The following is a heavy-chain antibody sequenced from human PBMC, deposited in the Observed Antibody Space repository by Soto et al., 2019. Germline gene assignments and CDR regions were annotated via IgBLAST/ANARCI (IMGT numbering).Heavy chain of an antibody. D-gene: IGHD2-2*02. Sequence: QVQLVQSGAEVKKPGSSVKVSCKASGGTFSSYAISWVRQAPGQGLEWMGGIIPIFGTANYAQKFQGRVTITADESTSTAYMELSILRSEDTAGYYCARGDIVVVPAAIRGYYYGMDVWGQGTTVTVSS. CDR1: GGTFSSYA. V-gene: IGHV1-69*01. CDR2: IIPIFGTA. CDR3: ARGDIVVVPAAIRGYYYGMDV. J-gene: IGHJ6*02.